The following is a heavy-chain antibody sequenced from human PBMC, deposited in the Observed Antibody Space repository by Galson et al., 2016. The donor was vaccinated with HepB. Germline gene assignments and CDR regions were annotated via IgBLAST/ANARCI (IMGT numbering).Heavy chain of an antibody. D-gene: IGHD1-20*01. V-gene: IGHV4-31*03. J-gene: IGHJ5*02. Sequence: TLSLTCTVSGGSISSGPYYWTWIRQHPGKGLEWIGYIYYTGGTYFNPSLKSRITFSVDTSKNQFSLNLRSVTAADTAVYYCARGGDNWIRPWFDPWGQGTLVTVSS. CDR3: ARGGDNWIRPWFDP. CDR1: GGSISSGPYY. CDR2: IYYTGGT.